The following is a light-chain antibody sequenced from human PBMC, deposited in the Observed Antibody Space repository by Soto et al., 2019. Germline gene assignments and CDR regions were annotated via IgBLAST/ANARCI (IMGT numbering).Light chain of an antibody. J-gene: IGKJ5*01. CDR3: QQYGSSPQT. CDR1: QSVSSNF. V-gene: IGKV3-20*01. CDR2: GAS. Sequence: EIVLTQSPGTLSLSPGEGATLSCRASQSVSSNFLAWYQQRPGQAPRLLIYGASSRATGIPDRFSGSGSGTDFTLTISRLEPEDFAVYYCQQYGSSPQTFGQGTRLEIK.